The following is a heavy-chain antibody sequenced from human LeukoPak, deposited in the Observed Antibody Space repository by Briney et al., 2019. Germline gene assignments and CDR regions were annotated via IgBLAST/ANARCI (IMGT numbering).Heavy chain of an antibody. CDR2: ISASGGRR. Sequence: PGGSLRLSCAASGFTFSSYEMTWVRQAPGKGLEWISYISASGGRRTYADSVKGRFTISRDNAKNSLYLQMNSLRAEDTAIYICAKDGGTYPYFLDVWGKGTTVIVSS. J-gene: IGHJ6*03. D-gene: IGHD1-26*01. CDR3: AKDGGTYPYFLDV. V-gene: IGHV3-48*03. CDR1: GFTFSSYE.